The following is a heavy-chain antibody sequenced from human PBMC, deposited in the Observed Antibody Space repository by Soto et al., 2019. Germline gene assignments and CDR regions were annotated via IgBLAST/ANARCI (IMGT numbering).Heavy chain of an antibody. CDR3: ARVRVGATTIHWFDP. V-gene: IGHV4-30-4*01. Sequence: SETLSLTCPVSGGSISSDDYYWSWIRHPTGKGLEWIGYIYYSGSTYYNPPLKSRVTISVDTSKNQFSLKLSSVTAADSAVYYCARVRVGATTIHWFDPWGQGTLVTVSS. CDR1: GGSISSDDYY. D-gene: IGHD1-26*01. J-gene: IGHJ5*02. CDR2: IYYSGST.